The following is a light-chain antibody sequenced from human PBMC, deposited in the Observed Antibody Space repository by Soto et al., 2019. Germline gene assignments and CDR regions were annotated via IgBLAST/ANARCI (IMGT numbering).Light chain of an antibody. CDR1: SSNIGNNY. CDR2: DNN. J-gene: IGLJ1*01. CDR3: GTWDSSLSAYV. V-gene: IGLV1-51*01. Sequence: HSVLTQPPSVSAAPGQKVTISCSGSSSNIGNNYVSWYQQLPGTAPKLLIYDNNKRPSGIPDRFSGSKSGTSATLGITGLQTGDEADYYCGTWDSSLSAYVFGTGTKVTVX.